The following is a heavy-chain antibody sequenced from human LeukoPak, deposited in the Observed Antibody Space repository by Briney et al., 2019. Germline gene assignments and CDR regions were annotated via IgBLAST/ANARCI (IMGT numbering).Heavy chain of an antibody. CDR3: ARASCSSTSCGADQ. Sequence: ASVKVSCKASGYTFTGYYMNWVRQAPGQGLEWMGWINTNSGGTNYAQKFQGRVTMTRDTSISTAYMELSRLRSGDTAVYYCARASCSSTSCGADQWGQGTLVTVSS. D-gene: IGHD2-2*01. V-gene: IGHV1-2*02. CDR1: GYTFTGYY. CDR2: INTNSGGT. J-gene: IGHJ4*02.